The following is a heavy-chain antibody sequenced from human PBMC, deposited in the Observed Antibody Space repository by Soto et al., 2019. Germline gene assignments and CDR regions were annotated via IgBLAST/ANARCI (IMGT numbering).Heavy chain of an antibody. CDR1: GGSISSADYY. D-gene: IGHD2-2*01. Sequence: QVQLQESGPGLVKPSQTLSLTCTVSGGSISSADYYWSWIRQHPGKGLEWIGYIYYSGSTYYNPSLKSRVTISVDTAKNQFSLKLSSVTAADTAGYYCARDSTGYETYYYYGMDVWGQGTTVTVSS. J-gene: IGHJ6*02. CDR2: IYYSGST. V-gene: IGHV4-31*03. CDR3: ARDSTGYETYYYYGMDV.